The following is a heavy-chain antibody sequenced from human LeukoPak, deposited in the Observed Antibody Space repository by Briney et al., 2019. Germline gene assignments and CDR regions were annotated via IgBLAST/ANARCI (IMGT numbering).Heavy chain of an antibody. V-gene: IGHV3-74*01. CDR2: INTDGSDT. CDR3: ARFISGSNDY. CDR1: GFTFSTYW. Sequence: GGSLRLSCAASGFTFSTYWMHWVRQAPGKGLVWVSRINTDGSDTSYADSVKGRFTISRDNAKNTLYLQMNSLTAEDTAVYYCARFISGSNDYWGQGTLVTVSS. D-gene: IGHD1-26*01. J-gene: IGHJ4*02.